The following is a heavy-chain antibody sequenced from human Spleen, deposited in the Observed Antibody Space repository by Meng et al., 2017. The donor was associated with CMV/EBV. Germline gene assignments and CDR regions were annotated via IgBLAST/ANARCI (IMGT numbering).Heavy chain of an antibody. CDR3: ARGRDDWFDP. V-gene: IGHV3-48*04. Sequence: GESLKISCAASGFTFSSYSMNWVRQAPGKGLEWVSYISSSSSTIYYADSVKGRFTISRDNAKNSLYLQMNSLRAEDTAVYYCARGRDDWFDPWGQGTLVTVSS. J-gene: IGHJ5*02. CDR1: GFTFSSYS. D-gene: IGHD2-15*01. CDR2: ISSSSSTI.